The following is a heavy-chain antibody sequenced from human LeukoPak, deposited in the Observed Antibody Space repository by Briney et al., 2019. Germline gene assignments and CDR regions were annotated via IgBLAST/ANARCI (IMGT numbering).Heavy chain of an antibody. Sequence: ETLSLTCTVSGGSISSYYWRWIRQPPGKGLEWSGYIYYSGSTNYNPSLKSRVTISVDTSKNKFSLKRSSVTAADTAVYYCASHLDSSGFDALDIWGQGTMVTVSS. CDR2: IYYSGST. CDR3: ASHLDSSGFDALDI. CDR1: GGSISSYY. V-gene: IGHV4-59*01. J-gene: IGHJ3*02. D-gene: IGHD3-22*01.